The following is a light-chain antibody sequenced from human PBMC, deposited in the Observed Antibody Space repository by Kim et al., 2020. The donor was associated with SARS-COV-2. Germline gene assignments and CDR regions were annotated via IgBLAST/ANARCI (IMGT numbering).Light chain of an antibody. J-gene: IGLJ2*01. CDR3: QVWDSSSVV. Sequence: SYELTQQLSVSVALGQTARISCGGNNIGSKNVHWYQQKPGQAPVLVIYRDSNRPSGIPERFSGSNSGNTATLTISRAQAGDEADYYCQVWDSSSVVFGGGTQLTVL. V-gene: IGLV3-9*01. CDR2: RDS. CDR1: NIGSKN.